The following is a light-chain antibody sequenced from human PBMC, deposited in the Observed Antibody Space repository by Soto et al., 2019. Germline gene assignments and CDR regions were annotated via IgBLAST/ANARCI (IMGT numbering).Light chain of an antibody. CDR2: DAS. Sequence: EIVMTQSPATLSVSPGERATLSCRASQSVSSNLAWYQQKPGQVPRVLIYDASTRATGIPARFSGSGSGTEFTLTINSLQSEDFAVYYCQQYNNWPITFGQGTRLEMK. CDR3: QQYNNWPIT. CDR1: QSVSSN. J-gene: IGKJ5*01. V-gene: IGKV3-15*01.